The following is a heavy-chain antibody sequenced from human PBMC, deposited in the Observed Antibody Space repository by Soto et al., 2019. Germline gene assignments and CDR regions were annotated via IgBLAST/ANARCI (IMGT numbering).Heavy chain of an antibody. CDR2: INPSSGST. J-gene: IGHJ4*02. CDR1: GYTCTDYY. Sequence: ASVKVSCKASGYTCTDYYIHWVRQAPGQGLEWMGIINPSSGSTSYSQKFQGRVPMTRDTSTSTVYMELSRLTSEDTAIYYCARMGGRYESTGPDYWGQGTLVTVSS. CDR3: ARMGGRYESTGPDY. D-gene: IGHD3-22*01. V-gene: IGHV1-46*01.